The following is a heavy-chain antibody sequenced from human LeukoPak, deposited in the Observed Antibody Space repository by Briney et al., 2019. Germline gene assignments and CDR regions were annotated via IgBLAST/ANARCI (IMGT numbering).Heavy chain of an antibody. J-gene: IGHJ4*02. Sequence: PSETLSLTCTVSGGSIHSYYWSWIRQPPGKGLEWIGYIYYSGSTNYNPSLKSRVTISVDTSKNQFSLKLSSVTAADTAVYYCARDSGYSSGWYDYWGQGTLVTVSS. CDR3: ARDSGYSSGWYDY. D-gene: IGHD6-19*01. CDR2: IYYSGST. V-gene: IGHV4-59*13. CDR1: GGSIHSYY.